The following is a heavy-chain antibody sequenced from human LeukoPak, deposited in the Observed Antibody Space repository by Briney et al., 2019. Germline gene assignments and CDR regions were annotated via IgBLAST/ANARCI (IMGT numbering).Heavy chain of an antibody. Sequence: GGSLRLSCAASGFTFRSYEMNWVRQAPGKGLEWISYISSSGSTICYEDSVKGRFTISRDNAQNSVYLQINSLRVEDTAVYYCARERGSGYDFDYWGQGSLVTVSS. CDR2: ISSSGSTI. D-gene: IGHD5-12*01. V-gene: IGHV3-48*03. CDR1: GFTFRSYE. CDR3: ARERGSGYDFDY. J-gene: IGHJ4*02.